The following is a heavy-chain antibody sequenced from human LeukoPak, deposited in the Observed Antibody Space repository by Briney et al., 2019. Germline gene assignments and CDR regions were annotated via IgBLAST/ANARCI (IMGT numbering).Heavy chain of an antibody. Sequence: SSPLSLTCTVSGGSISSYYWSWIRQPPGKGLEWIGYIYYSGSTNYNPSLKSRVTISVDTSMNQFSLQLSSVTAADTAVYYCARVQAYGGKGYFDYWGQGTLVTVSS. J-gene: IGHJ4*02. V-gene: IGHV4-59*01. CDR3: ARVQAYGGKGYFDY. CDR1: GGSISSYY. D-gene: IGHD4-23*01. CDR2: IYYSGST.